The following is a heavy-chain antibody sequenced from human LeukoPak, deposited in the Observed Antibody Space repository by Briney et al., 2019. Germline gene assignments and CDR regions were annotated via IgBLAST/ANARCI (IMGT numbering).Heavy chain of an antibody. CDR1: GFTFTTYA. D-gene: IGHD4-17*01. CDR3: ARINDYGDSEAFDI. CDR2: IKQDGSEK. V-gene: IGHV3-7*01. J-gene: IGHJ3*02. Sequence: TGGSLRLSCAVSGFTFTTYAMSWVRQAPGKGLEWVANIKQDGSEKYYVDSVKGRFTISRDNAKNSLYLQMNSLRAEDTAVYYCARINDYGDSEAFDIWGQGTMVTVSS.